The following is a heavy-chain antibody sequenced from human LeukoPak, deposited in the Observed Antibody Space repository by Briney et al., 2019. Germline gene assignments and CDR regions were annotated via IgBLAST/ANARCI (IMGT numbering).Heavy chain of an antibody. CDR3: ARDLDYGDYYGMDV. D-gene: IGHD4-17*01. J-gene: IGHJ6*02. CDR1: GFTFSSYS. V-gene: IGHV3-21*01. CDR2: ISSSSSYI. Sequence: GGSLRLSCAASGFTFSSYSTNWVRQAPGKGLEWVSSISSSSSYIYYADSVKGRFTISRDNAKNSLYLQMNSLRAEDTAVYYCARDLDYGDYYGMDVWGQGTTVTVSS.